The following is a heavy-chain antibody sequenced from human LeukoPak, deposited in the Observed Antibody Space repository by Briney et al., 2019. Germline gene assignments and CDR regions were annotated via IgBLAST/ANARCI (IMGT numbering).Heavy chain of an antibody. CDR3: AKDRRDYYGSGSYPQGYFDY. D-gene: IGHD3-10*01. CDR2: ISWNSGSI. CDR1: GFTFDDYV. J-gene: IGHJ4*02. V-gene: IGHV3-9*01. Sequence: GRSLRLSCAASGFTFDDYVMHWVRQAPGKGLEWVSGISWNSGSIGYADSVKGRFTISRDNAKNSLYLQMNSLRAEDTALYYCAKDRRDYYGSGSYPQGYFDYWGQGTLVTVSS.